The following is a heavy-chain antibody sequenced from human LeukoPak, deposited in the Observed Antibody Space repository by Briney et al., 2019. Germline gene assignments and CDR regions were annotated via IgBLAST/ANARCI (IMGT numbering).Heavy chain of an antibody. Sequence: PGGSLRLSCAASGFTFSSYAMHWVRQAPGKGLEWVAVISYDGSNKYYADSVKGRFTISRDNSKNTLYLQMNSLRAGDTAVYYCARDRITLPIHYGSGSYYGGGAFDIWGQGTMVTVSS. CDR3: ARDRITLPIHYGSGSYYGGGAFDI. V-gene: IGHV3-30-3*01. CDR2: ISYDGSNK. CDR1: GFTFSSYA. D-gene: IGHD3-10*01. J-gene: IGHJ3*02.